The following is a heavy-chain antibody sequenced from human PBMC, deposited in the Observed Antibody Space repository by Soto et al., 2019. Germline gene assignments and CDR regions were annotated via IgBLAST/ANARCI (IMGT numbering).Heavy chain of an antibody. CDR2: ISKSGDNT. Sequence: GGSLRLSCAASGFTFNNYALNWVRQAPGKGLEWVSTISKSGDNTHYSESVKGRFTISRDNSKNTLFLQMNSLRTEDAAVYYCARDLKGGSSWFWDYFDCWGQGTLVTVSS. CDR3: ARDLKGGSSWFWDYFDC. CDR1: GFTFNNYA. D-gene: IGHD6-13*01. J-gene: IGHJ4*02. V-gene: IGHV3-23*01.